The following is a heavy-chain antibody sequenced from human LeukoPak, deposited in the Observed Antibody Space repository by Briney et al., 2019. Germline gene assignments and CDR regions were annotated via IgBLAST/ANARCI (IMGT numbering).Heavy chain of an antibody. V-gene: IGHV3-30*12. J-gene: IGHJ4*02. CDR3: ARNQIEYSSSESFFDY. CDR2: ISYEGSNK. CDR1: GFTFSSYG. Sequence: GGSLRLSCATSGFTFSSYGMHWVRQAPGKGLEWVAVISYEGSNKYYADSVKGRFTISRDNAKNSLYLQMNSLRAEDTAVYYCARNQIEYSSSESFFDYWGQGTLVTVSS. D-gene: IGHD6-6*01.